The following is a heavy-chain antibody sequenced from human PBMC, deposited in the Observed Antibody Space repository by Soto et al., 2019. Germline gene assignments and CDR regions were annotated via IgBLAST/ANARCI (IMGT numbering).Heavy chain of an antibody. CDR1: GGSISSYY. D-gene: IGHD3-3*01. V-gene: IGHV4-59*01. Sequence: PSETLSLTCTVSGGSISSYYWSWIRQPPGKGLEWIGYIYYSGSTNYNPSLKSRVTISVDTSKNQFSLKLSSVTAADTAVYYCARGGTTTYYDFWSGPDSFDYWGQGTLVTVS. CDR2: IYYSGST. J-gene: IGHJ4*02. CDR3: ARGGTTTYYDFWSGPDSFDY.